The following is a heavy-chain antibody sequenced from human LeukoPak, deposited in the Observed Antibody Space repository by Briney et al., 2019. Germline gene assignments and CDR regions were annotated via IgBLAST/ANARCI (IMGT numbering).Heavy chain of an antibody. J-gene: IGHJ4*02. CDR3: ARDDGSSGYGY. V-gene: IGHV4-4*07. CDR1: GVSVSNFY. Sequence: SETLSLTCTVSGVSVSNFYWSWIRQPAGKGLEWIGRIYTSGSTNYNPSLKSRVTISVDTSKNQFSLKLSSVTAADTAVYYCARDDGSSGYGYWGQGTLVTVSS. CDR2: IYTSGST. D-gene: IGHD6-6*01.